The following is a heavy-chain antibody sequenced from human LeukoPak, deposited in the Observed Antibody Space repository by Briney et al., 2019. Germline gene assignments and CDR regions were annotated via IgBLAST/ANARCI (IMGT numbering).Heavy chain of an antibody. CDR1: GGSISSGSYY. Sequence: SQTLSLTCTVSGGSISSGSYYWSWIRQPAGKGLEWIGRIYTSGSTNYNPSLKSRVTISVDTSKNQFSLKLSSVTAADTAVYYCARGTYYGDKRGRLNWFDPWGQGTLVTVSS. V-gene: IGHV4-61*02. CDR2: IYTSGST. D-gene: IGHD4-17*01. CDR3: ARGTYYGDKRGRLNWFDP. J-gene: IGHJ5*02.